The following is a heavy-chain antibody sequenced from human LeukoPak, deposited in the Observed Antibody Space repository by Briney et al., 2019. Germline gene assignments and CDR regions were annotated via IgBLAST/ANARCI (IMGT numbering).Heavy chain of an antibody. Sequence: ASVKVSGKASGGAFSSYAINWVRQAPGQGLEWMGGIIPIFGTSNNAQKFQGRATITADESTSTAYMELSSLRSEDTAVYYCVRDTRIGSSWQDFDYWGQGTLVTVSS. V-gene: IGHV1-69*13. CDR1: GGAFSSYA. CDR3: VRDTRIGSSWQDFDY. J-gene: IGHJ4*02. D-gene: IGHD6-13*01. CDR2: IIPIFGTS.